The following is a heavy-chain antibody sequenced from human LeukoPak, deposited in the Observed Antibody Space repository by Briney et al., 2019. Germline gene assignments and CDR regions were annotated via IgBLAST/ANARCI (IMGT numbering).Heavy chain of an antibody. J-gene: IGHJ4*02. V-gene: IGHV3-9*03. CDR1: GFTFDDYA. CDR2: ISWNSGSI. CDR3: PRDDGGLELGY. Sequence: AGRSLRLSCAASGFTFDDYAMHWVRQAPGKGLEWVSGISWNSGSIGYADSVKGRFTISRDNAKNSLYLQMNSLRAEDMALYYCPRDDGGLELGYWGQGTRVTVSS. D-gene: IGHD1-1*01.